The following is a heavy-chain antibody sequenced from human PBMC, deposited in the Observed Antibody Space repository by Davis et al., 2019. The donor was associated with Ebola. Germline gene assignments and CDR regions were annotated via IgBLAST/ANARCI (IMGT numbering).Heavy chain of an antibody. CDR1: GFTFSSYT. CDR3: VKGASASETAYFDF. J-gene: IGHJ4*02. D-gene: IGHD2-21*01. V-gene: IGHV3-23*01. Sequence: GESLKISCAASGFTFSSYTMTWVRQAPGKGLEWVSSINNSGGSTNYADSVQGRFTISRDNSKNTLFLQMSSLRPEDTAIYYCVKGASASETAYFDFWGQGTLVTVSS. CDR2: INNSGGST.